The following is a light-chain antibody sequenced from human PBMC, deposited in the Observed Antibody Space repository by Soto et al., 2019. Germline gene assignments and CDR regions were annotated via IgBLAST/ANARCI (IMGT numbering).Light chain of an antibody. CDR3: CLYVGGRTYV. J-gene: IGLJ1*01. CDR2: DDT. Sequence: QSVLTQPASVSGSPGQSITISCTGTVGLVSWYQQHPGKVPTLIIYDDTKRPSGVSSRFSGSKSGNTASLTISGLQTEEEAAYYCCLYVGGRTYVFGTGTKVTVL. V-gene: IGLV2-23*01. CDR1: VGL.